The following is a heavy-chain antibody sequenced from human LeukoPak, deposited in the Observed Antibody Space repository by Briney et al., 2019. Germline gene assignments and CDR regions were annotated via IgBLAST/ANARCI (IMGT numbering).Heavy chain of an antibody. J-gene: IGHJ4*02. Sequence: AGGSLRLSCAASGFTFSSYEMNWVRQSPGKGLEWVSYISSSGSTIYYADSVKGRFTISRDNSKNTMYLQMNSLRAEDTAVYYCAKDNGYYSNPGPFYFDYWGQGTLVTVSS. CDR3: AKDNGYYSNPGPFYFDY. CDR2: ISSSGSTI. V-gene: IGHV3-48*03. CDR1: GFTFSSYE. D-gene: IGHD1-26*01.